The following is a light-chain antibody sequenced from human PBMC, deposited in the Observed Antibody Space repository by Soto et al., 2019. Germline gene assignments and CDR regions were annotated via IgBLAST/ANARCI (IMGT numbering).Light chain of an antibody. CDR3: QHLNSYPFT. Sequence: IQLTQSPSSLSASVGDTVTITCRASQGISTSLAWYQQKPGKAPRLLIYAASTLQGGVPSRFSGSGSGTDFTLTINTLQPEDFATYYCQHLNSYPFTFGQGTLLE. CDR1: QGISTS. CDR2: AAS. V-gene: IGKV1-9*01. J-gene: IGKJ5*01.